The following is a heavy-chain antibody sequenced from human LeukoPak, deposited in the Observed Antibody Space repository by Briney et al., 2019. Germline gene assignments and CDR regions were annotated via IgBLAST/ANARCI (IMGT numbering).Heavy chain of an antibody. CDR3: ARGQEPPQLLAPPVY. Sequence: ASVKVSCKASGYTCTSYYMHWVRQAPGQGLEWMGIINPSGGSTSYAQKLQGRVTMTRDTSTSTVYMELSSLRSEDTAVYYCARGQEPPQLLAPPVYWGQGTLVTVSS. V-gene: IGHV1-46*01. D-gene: IGHD2-2*01. J-gene: IGHJ4*02. CDR2: INPSGGST. CDR1: GYTCTSYY.